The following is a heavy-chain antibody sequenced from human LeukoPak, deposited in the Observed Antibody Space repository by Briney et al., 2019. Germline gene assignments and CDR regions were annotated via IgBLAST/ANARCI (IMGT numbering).Heavy chain of an antibody. CDR1: GFSFGSYD. Sequence: PGGSLRLSCAASGFSFGSYDMNWVRQAPGKGLEWVSSITTSSSYIYYADSVKGRFTVSGDNAKNSLYLQMNSLRAEDTAVYYCASHIVVVTAIRYYAMDVWGQGTTVTVSS. V-gene: IGHV3-21*01. J-gene: IGHJ6*02. CDR3: ASHIVVVTAIRYYAMDV. D-gene: IGHD2-2*01. CDR2: ITTSSSYI.